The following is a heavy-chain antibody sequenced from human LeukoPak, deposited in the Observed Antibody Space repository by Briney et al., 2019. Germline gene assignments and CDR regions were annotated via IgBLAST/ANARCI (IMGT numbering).Heavy chain of an antibody. CDR2: IYHSGST. D-gene: IGHD5-24*01. J-gene: IGHJ3*02. CDR3: ARVGGMTTINNAAFDI. V-gene: IGHV4-59*01. CDR1: GGSINSDY. Sequence: SETLSLTRSVSGGSINSDYWNWIRQPPGKGLEWIGYIYHSGSTNYNPSLKSRVTISIDKSKKQFSLKLISVTAADTAIYYCARVGGMTTINNAAFDIWGQGTMVTVSS.